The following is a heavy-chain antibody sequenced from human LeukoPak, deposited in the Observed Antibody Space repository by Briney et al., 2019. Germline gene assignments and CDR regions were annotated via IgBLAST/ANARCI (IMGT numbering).Heavy chain of an antibody. D-gene: IGHD4-23*01. V-gene: IGHV3-48*03. Sequence: PGGSLRLSCAASGFTFSSYDMNWVRQAPGKGLEWVSYIISSGSTIYYADSVKGRFTISRDNANNSLYLQMNSLRAEDTAVYYCARDYGGSSPFDYWGQGTLITVSS. CDR3: ARDYGGSSPFDY. J-gene: IGHJ4*02. CDR2: IISSGSTI. CDR1: GFTFSSYD.